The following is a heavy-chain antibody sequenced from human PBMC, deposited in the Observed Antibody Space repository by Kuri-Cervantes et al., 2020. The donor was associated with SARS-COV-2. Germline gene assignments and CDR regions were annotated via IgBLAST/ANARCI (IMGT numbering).Heavy chain of an antibody. Sequence: LSLTCAASGFTFGDYGMSWVRQAPGKGLEWVSAISGSGGSTYYADSVKGRFTISRDNSKNSLYLQMNSLRAEDTAVYYCARDERYCSGGSCYSEAGNWFDPWGQGTLVTVSS. V-gene: IGHV3-23*01. J-gene: IGHJ5*02. CDR3: ARDERYCSGGSCYSEAGNWFDP. CDR2: ISGSGGST. D-gene: IGHD2-15*01. CDR1: GFTFGDYG.